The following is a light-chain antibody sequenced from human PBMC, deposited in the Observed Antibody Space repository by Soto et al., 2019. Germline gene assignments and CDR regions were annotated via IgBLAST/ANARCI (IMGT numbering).Light chain of an antibody. V-gene: IGKV1-12*01. CDR2: TAS. J-gene: IGKJ1*01. Sequence: DIQMTQSPSSVSASVGDRVTITCRASQGISTWLAWYQQKPGKAPNLLIYTASSLQSGVPSRFSGSGSGTDFTLTINGLQPEDFATYYCQQSYSTPRTFGQGTKVDIK. CDR3: QQSYSTPRT. CDR1: QGISTW.